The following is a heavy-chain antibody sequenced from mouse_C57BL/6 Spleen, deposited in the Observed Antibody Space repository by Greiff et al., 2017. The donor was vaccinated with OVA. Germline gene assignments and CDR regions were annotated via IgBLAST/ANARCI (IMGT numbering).Heavy chain of an antibody. CDR1: GYTFTDYY. J-gene: IGHJ1*03. Sequence: EVQLQQSGPELVKPGASVKISCKASGYTFTDYYMIWVKQSHGKSLEWIGDINPNNGGTSYNQKFKGKATLTVDKSSSTAYMELRSLTSEDSAVYYCARYPGWYFDVWGTGTTVTVSS. CDR3: ARYPGWYFDV. V-gene: IGHV1-26*01. CDR2: INPNNGGT.